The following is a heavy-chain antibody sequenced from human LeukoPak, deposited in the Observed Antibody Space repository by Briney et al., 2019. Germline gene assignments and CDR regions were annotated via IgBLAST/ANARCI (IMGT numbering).Heavy chain of an antibody. CDR1: GGSISSSSYY. CDR2: IYYSGST. Sequence: PSETLSLTCTVSGGSISSSSYYWGWIRQPPGKGLEWIGSIYYSGSTYYNPSLKSRVTISVDTSKNQFSLKLSSVTAADTAVYYCVRRSSSSWYEDFDYWGQGTLVTVSS. D-gene: IGHD6-13*01. CDR3: VRRSSSSWYEDFDY. V-gene: IGHV4-39*01. J-gene: IGHJ4*02.